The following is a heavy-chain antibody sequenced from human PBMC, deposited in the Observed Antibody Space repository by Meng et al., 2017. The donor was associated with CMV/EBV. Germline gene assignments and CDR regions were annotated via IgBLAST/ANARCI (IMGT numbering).Heavy chain of an antibody. J-gene: IGHJ4*02. CDR3: AGSRPGGGACDY. Sequence: QVQVQESGPGVVKPSATLSLTCIVSGASIKNYIWNWVRQPAGQGLEWIGLIQVIGHTVYNPSLKSRVTVSLDASKSQFSLTLNSVTAADTATYYCAGSRPGGGACDYWGQGILVTVSS. CDR2: IQVIGHT. V-gene: IGHV4-4*07. CDR1: GASIKNYI. D-gene: IGHD3-16*01.